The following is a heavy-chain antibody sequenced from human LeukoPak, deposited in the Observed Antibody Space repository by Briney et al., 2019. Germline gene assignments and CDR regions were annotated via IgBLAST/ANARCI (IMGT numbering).Heavy chain of an antibody. V-gene: IGHV4-31*03. CDR1: GGSISSGGYY. CDR3: ASAFDIAAAGFDY. Sequence: SETLSLTCTVSGGSISSGGYYWSWIRQHPGKGPEWIGYIYYSGSTYYNPSLKSRVAISVDTSKNQFSLKLSSVTAADTAVYYCASAFDIAAAGFDYWGQGTLVTVSS. CDR2: IYYSGST. D-gene: IGHD6-13*01. J-gene: IGHJ4*02.